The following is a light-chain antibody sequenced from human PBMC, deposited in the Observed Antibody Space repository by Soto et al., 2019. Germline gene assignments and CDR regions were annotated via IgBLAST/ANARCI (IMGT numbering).Light chain of an antibody. CDR1: SSDFGSYNL. J-gene: IGLJ1*01. CDR2: EVS. Sequence: QSVLTQPASVSGSPGQSITISCTGTSSDFGSYNLVSWYQQHPGKAPKLVIYEVSKRPSGVSNRFSGSKSGNTASLTISGLQAEDEADYYCCSYAGSSSPYVFGTGTKVTVL. CDR3: CSYAGSSSPYV. V-gene: IGLV2-23*02.